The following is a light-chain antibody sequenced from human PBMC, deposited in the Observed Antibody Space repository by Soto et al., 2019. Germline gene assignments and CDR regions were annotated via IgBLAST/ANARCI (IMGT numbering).Light chain of an antibody. V-gene: IGKV3-20*01. CDR2: GAS. Sequence: EIVLTQSPGILSLSPGDTATLSCRASQSVTSNFLAWYQQRPGQAPRFLIYGASSRATGIPDRFSGSGSGTDFTLTISRLEPEDFAVYYCQQYGGSPFTFGPGTKVDI. J-gene: IGKJ3*01. CDR3: QQYGGSPFT. CDR1: QSVTSNF.